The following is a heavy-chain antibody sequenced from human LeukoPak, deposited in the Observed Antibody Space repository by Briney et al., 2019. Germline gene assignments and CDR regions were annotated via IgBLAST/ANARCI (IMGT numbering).Heavy chain of an antibody. CDR2: MSPNSGKT. V-gene: IGHV1-8*01. D-gene: IGHD4-17*01. J-gene: IGHJ4*02. CDR3: ARYYGDYGTLFDY. CDR1: GYTFTSYD. Sequence: ASVKVSCKASGYTFTSYDINWVRQATGQGLEWMGWMSPNSGKTGYAQKFQGGVTMTRSTSISTAYMELSSLRSEDTAVYYCARYYGDYGTLFDYWGQGTLVTVSS.